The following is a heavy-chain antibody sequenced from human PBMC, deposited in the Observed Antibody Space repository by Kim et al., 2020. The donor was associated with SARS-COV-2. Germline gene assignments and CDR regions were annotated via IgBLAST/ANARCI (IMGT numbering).Heavy chain of an antibody. Sequence: SETLSLTCAVSGGSISSGGYYWGWIRQPPGKGLEWIGSVYYTGATYYNPSLKSRVTISVDTSNNQFSLKLISVTAADTAVYYCARHFRRTCMRFLGLFQFDYWGGKTLVTVS. D-gene: IGHD2-8*01. J-gene: IGHJ4*02. CDR1: GGSISSGGYY. CDR3: ARHFRRTCMRFLGLFQFDY. CDR2: VYYTGAT. V-gene: IGHV4-39*01.